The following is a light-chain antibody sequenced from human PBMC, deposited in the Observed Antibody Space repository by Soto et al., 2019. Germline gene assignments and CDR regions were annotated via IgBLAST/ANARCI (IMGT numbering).Light chain of an antibody. V-gene: IGKV1-39*01. CDR3: QQSYRTPPYT. J-gene: IGKJ2*01. Sequence: DIQMTQSPSSLSASVGDRVTITCRASQSISSYLNWYQQKPGKAPELLIYAASSLQSGVPSRFSGSGSGTDFTLTISSLQPEDFATYYCQQSYRTPPYTFGQGTKLEIK. CDR1: QSISSY. CDR2: AAS.